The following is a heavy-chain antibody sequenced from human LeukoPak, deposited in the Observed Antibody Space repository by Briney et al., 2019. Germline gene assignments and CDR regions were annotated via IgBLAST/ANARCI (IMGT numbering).Heavy chain of an antibody. D-gene: IGHD4-17*01. J-gene: IGHJ4*02. CDR3: AGSRVTGSGYLDY. CDR1: GFTFSDYY. CDR2: ISSSGSTI. Sequence: GGSLRLSCAASGFTFSDYYMSWIRQAPGKGLEWVLYISSSGSTIYYADSVKGRFTISRDNAKNSLYLQMNSLRAEDTAVYYCAGSRVTGSGYLDYWGQGTLVTVSS. V-gene: IGHV3-11*01.